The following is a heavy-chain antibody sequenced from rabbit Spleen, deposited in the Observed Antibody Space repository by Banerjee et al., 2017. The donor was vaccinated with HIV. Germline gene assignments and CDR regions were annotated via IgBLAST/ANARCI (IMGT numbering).Heavy chain of an antibody. CDR3: ARDTGSSFSSYGMDL. CDR1: GFSFSSGYY. Sequence: QEQLEESGGGLVKPGASLTLTCVASGFSFSSGYYMCWVRQAPGKGLEWIGCIATGSGGNTYYASWVNGRFTISKTSSTTVTLQMTSLTVADTATYFCARDTGSSFSSYGMDLWGQGTLVTVS. CDR2: IATGSGGNT. J-gene: IGHJ6*01. D-gene: IGHD8-1*01. V-gene: IGHV1S45*01.